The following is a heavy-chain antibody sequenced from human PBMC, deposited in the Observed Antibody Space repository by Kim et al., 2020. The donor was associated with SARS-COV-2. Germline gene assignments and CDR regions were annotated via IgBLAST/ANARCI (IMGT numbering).Heavy chain of an antibody. D-gene: IGHD3-22*01. CDR3: GKGVAKWLLLYHMDV. Sequence: GGSLRLSCAASGFTFGDYAMHWVRQAPGKGLEWVSGINWRGDIVYVDSVKGRFTISRDNAKNSLFLQMNSLRLEDTAMYYCGKGVAKWLLLYHMDVWGKGTTVTVSS. J-gene: IGHJ6*03. V-gene: IGHV3-9*01. CDR2: INWRGDI. CDR1: GFTFGDYA.